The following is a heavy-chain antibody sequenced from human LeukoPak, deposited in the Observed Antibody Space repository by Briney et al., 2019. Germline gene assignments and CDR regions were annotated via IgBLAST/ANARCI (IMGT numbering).Heavy chain of an antibody. V-gene: IGHV4-34*01. D-gene: IGHD5-18*01. CDR3: ARGSLQLDTNGYWYFDL. Sequence: SETLSLTCAVYGGSFSGYYWSWIRQPPGKGLEWIGEINHSGSTNYNPSLKSRVTISVDTSKNQFSLKLSSVTAADTAVYYCARGSLQLDTNGYWYFDLWGRGTLVTVSS. CDR1: GGSFSGYY. J-gene: IGHJ2*01. CDR2: INHSGST.